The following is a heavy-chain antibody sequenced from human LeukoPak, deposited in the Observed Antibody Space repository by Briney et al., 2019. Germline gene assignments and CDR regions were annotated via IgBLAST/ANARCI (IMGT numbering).Heavy chain of an antibody. CDR2: INDSGTI. V-gene: IGHV4-34*01. Sequence: PSDTLSLTCAVYVGSFSNYYWSGIPRPPGKGVEWIGEINDSGTINYNPSLMSRVTISVDKSKNQFSLKLRSVTAADTAVYYCARRWNYGRNYYIDVWGKGATVSVSS. D-gene: IGHD1-7*01. CDR1: VGSFSNYY. CDR3: ARRWNYGRNYYIDV. J-gene: IGHJ6*03.